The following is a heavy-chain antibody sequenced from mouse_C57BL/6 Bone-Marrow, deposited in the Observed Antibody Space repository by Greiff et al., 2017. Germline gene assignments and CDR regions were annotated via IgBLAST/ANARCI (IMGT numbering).Heavy chain of an antibody. CDR3: ARKAYYYGSSDAMDY. D-gene: IGHD1-1*01. CDR2: IYPRDGST. CDR1: GFTFTDHT. Sequence: QVQLQQSDAELVKPGASVKISCKVSGFTFTDHTIHWMKQRPEQGLEWIGYIYPRDGSTKYNEKFKGKATLTADKSSSTAYMQLNSLTSEDSAVYFCARKAYYYGSSDAMDYWGQGTSVTVAS. V-gene: IGHV1-78*01. J-gene: IGHJ4*01.